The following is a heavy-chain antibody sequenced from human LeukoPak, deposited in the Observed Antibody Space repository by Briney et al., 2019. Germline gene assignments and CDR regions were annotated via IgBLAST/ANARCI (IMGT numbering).Heavy chain of an antibody. CDR3: AREEGDYRPLYEDY. Sequence: PSETLSLTCTVSGGSISSSSYYWGWIRQPPGKGLEWIGSIYYSGSTYYNPSLKSRVTISVDTSKNQFSLKLSSVTAADTAVYYCAREEGDYRPLYEDYWGQGTLVTVSS. CDR2: IYYSGST. J-gene: IGHJ4*02. V-gene: IGHV4-39*07. CDR1: GGSISSSSYY. D-gene: IGHD4-17*01.